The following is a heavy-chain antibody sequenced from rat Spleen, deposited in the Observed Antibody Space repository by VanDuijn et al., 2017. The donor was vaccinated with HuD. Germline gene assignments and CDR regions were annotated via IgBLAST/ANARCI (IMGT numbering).Heavy chain of an antibody. CDR2: ITTTGGST. CDR3: SREGLYGNFFDY. CDR1: GFTFSNYW. Sequence: EVQLVESGGGLVQPGRSLKLSCAASGFTFSNYWMTWIRQAPGKGLEWISSITTTGGSTYYSGSVKGRFTISRDNAKSTLYLQMASLRSEDTTTYYCSREGLYGNFFDYCGQGVMVTVSS. J-gene: IGHJ2*01. D-gene: IGHD1-11*01. V-gene: IGHV5-31*01.